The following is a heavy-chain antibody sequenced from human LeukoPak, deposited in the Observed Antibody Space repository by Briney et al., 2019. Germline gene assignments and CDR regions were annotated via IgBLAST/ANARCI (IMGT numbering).Heavy chain of an antibody. J-gene: IGHJ4*02. V-gene: IGHV1-2*02. CDR3: ARGESSHYDY. D-gene: IGHD6-13*01. Sequence: ASVKVSCKAPGYTFTGYYIHWVRQAPGQGLEWMGWINPNTGGANYAQKFQGRVIMTRDTSISTAYMELTRLRSDDTAVYYCARGESSHYDYWGQGTLVTVSS. CDR1: GYTFTGYY. CDR2: INPNTGGA.